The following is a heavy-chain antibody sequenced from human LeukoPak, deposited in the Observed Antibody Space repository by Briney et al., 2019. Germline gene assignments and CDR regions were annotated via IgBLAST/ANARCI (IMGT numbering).Heavy chain of an antibody. D-gene: IGHD6-13*01. J-gene: IGHJ6*03. V-gene: IGHV3-48*04. CDR2: ISSSGSTI. CDR1: EFSVGSNY. Sequence: GGSLRLSCAASEFSVGSNYMTWVRQAPGKGLEWVSYISSSGSTIYYADSVKGRFTISRDNAKNSLYLQMNSLRAEDTAVYYCARSASSWYPYYYYYYMDVWGKGTTVTVSS. CDR3: ARSASSWYPYYYYYYMDV.